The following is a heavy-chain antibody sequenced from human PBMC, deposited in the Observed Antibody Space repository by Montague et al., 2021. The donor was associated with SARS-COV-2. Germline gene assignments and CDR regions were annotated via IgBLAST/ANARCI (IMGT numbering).Heavy chain of an antibody. CDR3: ARAYCGGDCYFYWYFDL. D-gene: IGHD2-21*02. Sequence: CAISGDSVSSNIATWNWIRQSPSRGLEWLGRTYYRSKWYNDYAVSVKSRVIINPDTSNNRISLQLNSVTPEDTAVYYCARAYCGGDCYFYWYFDLWGRGTLVTVPS. CDR2: TYYRSKWYN. J-gene: IGHJ2*01. CDR1: GDSVSSNIAT. V-gene: IGHV6-1*01.